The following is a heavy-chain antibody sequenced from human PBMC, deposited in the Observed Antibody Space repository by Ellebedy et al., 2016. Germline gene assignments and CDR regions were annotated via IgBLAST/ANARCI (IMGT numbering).Heavy chain of an antibody. D-gene: IGHD2-2*01. CDR2: ISAYNGNT. J-gene: IGHJ3*02. Sequence: ASVKVSXKASGYTFPSYGISWVRQAPGQGLEWMGWISAYNGNTNYAQKLQGRVTMTTDTSTSTAYMELRSLRSDDTAVYYCAREGIVVVPAAIGVSAFDIWGQGTMVTVSS. CDR3: AREGIVVVPAAIGVSAFDI. V-gene: IGHV1-18*01. CDR1: GYTFPSYG.